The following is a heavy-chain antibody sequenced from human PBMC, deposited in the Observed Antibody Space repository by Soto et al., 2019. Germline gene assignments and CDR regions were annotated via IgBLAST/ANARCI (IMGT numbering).Heavy chain of an antibody. D-gene: IGHD3-10*01. J-gene: IGHJ4*01. CDR3: ASIWFGDFDY. CDR1: GGSISSADYY. CDR2: FHSSGAT. Sequence: PSETLFLTCTVSGGSISSADYYWSWIRQPPGKGLEWIGYFHSSGATYKDPSLKSRVTISVDTSKNQISLKLDSVTAADTAVYYCASIWFGDFDYWGHGTLVTVSS. V-gene: IGHV4-30-4*01.